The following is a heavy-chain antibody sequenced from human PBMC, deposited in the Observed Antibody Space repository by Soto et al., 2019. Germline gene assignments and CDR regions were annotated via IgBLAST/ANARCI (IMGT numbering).Heavy chain of an antibody. CDR2: IKSKTDGGTT. V-gene: IGHV3-15*07. CDR1: GFTFSNAW. CDR3: TTEDLGGPSIVGATYYYHGMDV. J-gene: IGHJ6*02. Sequence: GGSLRLSCAASGFTFSNAWMNWVRQAPGKGLEWVGRIKSKTDGGTTDYAAPVKGRFTISRDDSKNTLYLQMNSLKTEDTAVYYCTTEDLGGPSIVGATYYYHGMDVWGQGTTVT. D-gene: IGHD1-26*01.